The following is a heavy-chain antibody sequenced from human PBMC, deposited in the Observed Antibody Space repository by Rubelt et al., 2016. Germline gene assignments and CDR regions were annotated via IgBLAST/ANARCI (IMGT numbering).Heavy chain of an antibody. D-gene: IGHD1-7*01. CDR3: ARDLPPFRRYNWNFPLDY. Sequence: QVQLVQSGAEVKKPGASVKVSCKASGYTFTSYGISWVRQAPGQGLEWMGWISAYNGNPHYAQKLQCRGTMTTDTSTGTAYMGLRSLRSDDTAVYYCARDLPPFRRYNWNFPLDYWGQGTLVTVSS. CDR2: ISAYNGNP. J-gene: IGHJ4*02. CDR1: GYTFTSYG. V-gene: IGHV1-18*01.